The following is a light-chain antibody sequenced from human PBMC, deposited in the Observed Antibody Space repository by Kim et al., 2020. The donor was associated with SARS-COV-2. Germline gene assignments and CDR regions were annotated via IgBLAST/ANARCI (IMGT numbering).Light chain of an antibody. V-gene: IGKV3-20*01. Sequence: EIVLTQSPGTLSLSPGERATLSCRASQSVRNNYLAWYQQKPGQVHRLLIYDASIRATSIPDRFSASGSGTDFTLTISRLEPEDSAVYYCQQYGSAPNTFAQGTKLEI. J-gene: IGKJ2*01. CDR1: QSVRNNY. CDR3: QQYGSAPNT. CDR2: DAS.